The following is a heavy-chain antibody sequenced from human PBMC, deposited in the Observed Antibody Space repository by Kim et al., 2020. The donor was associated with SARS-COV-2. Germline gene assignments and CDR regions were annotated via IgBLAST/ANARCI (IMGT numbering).Heavy chain of an antibody. J-gene: IGHJ3*02. V-gene: IGHV3-30*18. Sequence: GGSLRLSCAASGFTFSTYGIHWVRQAPGKGLEWVALISNDGSNKYYVDSVKGRFIISRDSSKNTLYLQMNSLRPEDTAVYYCAKDLSRAAAYGAFDIWG. CDR1: GFTFSTYG. CDR2: ISNDGSNK. D-gene: IGHD6-13*01. CDR3: AKDLSRAAAYGAFDI.